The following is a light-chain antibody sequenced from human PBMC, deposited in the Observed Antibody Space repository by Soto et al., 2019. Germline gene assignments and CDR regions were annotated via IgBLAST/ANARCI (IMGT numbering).Light chain of an antibody. CDR3: QQYISYSYT. CDR2: DAS. V-gene: IGKV1-5*01. CDR1: QTISNW. J-gene: IGKJ2*01. Sequence: DIQMTQSPSTLSASVGDRVTITCRASQTISNWLAWYQQKPGKAPKLLIYDASSLHSGVPSRLSGSGSGTEFTLTISSLQPDDFATYYCQQYISYSYTFGQGTKLEI.